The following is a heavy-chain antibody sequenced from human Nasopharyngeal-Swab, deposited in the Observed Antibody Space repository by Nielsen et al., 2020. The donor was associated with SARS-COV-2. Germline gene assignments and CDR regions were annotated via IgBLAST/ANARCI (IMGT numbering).Heavy chain of an antibody. Sequence: WGSLRLSCAASGFIFSYYWMNWVRQATGKGLERVASIKHDGSERNYVGSVEGRFTISRDNAKQSLYLQMNSLRDEDTAVYYCARETTSPAFDIWGQGTMVTVSS. CDR3: ARETTSPAFDI. D-gene: IGHD1-7*01. V-gene: IGHV3-7*01. J-gene: IGHJ3*02. CDR1: GFIFSYYW. CDR2: IKHDGSER.